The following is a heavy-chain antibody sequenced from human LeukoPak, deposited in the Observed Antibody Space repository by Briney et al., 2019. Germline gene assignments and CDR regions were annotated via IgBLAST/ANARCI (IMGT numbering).Heavy chain of an antibody. CDR1: GFTFNSYA. CDR2: IKMTGGST. J-gene: IGHJ4*02. V-gene: IGHV3-23*01. Sequence: PGGSLRLSCAASGFTFNSYAMSWVRQAPGKGLEWVSTIKMTGGSTYYADSVKGRYVSCSDNSKNTLHLQMNSLRAEDTAVYYCAKGGGITRPYFDYWGQGTLVTVSS. CDR3: AKGGGITRPYFDY. D-gene: IGHD3-16*01.